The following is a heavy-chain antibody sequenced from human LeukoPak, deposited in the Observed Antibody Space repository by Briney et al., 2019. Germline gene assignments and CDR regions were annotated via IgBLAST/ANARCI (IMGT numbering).Heavy chain of an antibody. D-gene: IGHD4-17*01. J-gene: IGHJ4*02. CDR1: GGSVSGGSYY. Sequence: PSETLSLTCTVSGGSVSGGSYYWSWIRQPPGKGLEWIGYIYYSGSTNYNPSLKSRVTISVDTSKNQFSLKLSSVTAADTAVYYCAKGVTTFDYWGQGMLVTVSS. CDR3: AKGVTTFDY. CDR2: IYYSGST. V-gene: IGHV4-61*01.